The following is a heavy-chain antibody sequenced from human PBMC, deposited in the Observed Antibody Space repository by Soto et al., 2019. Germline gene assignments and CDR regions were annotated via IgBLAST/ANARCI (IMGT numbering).Heavy chain of an antibody. V-gene: IGHV3-23*01. J-gene: IGHJ4*02. Sequence: GESLKISCAASGFTFSSYAMSWVRQAPGKGLEWVSAISGSGGSTYYADSVKGRFTISRDNSKNTLYLQMNSLRAEDTAVYYCAISGVTPRTAIKYWGQGTLVTVSS. CDR2: ISGSGGST. CDR1: GFTFSSYA. CDR3: AISGVTPRTAIKY. D-gene: IGHD2-21*02.